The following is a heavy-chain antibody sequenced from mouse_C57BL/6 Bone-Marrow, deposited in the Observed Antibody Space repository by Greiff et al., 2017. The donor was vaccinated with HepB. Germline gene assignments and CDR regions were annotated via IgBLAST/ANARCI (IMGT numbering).Heavy chain of an antibody. D-gene: IGHD1-1*01. J-gene: IGHJ2*01. CDR2: IRNKANGYTT. CDR1: GFTFTDYY. V-gene: IGHV7-3*01. CDR3: ASDEGVSRVGAPFDY. Sequence: EVMLVESGGGLVQPGGSLSLSCAASGFTFTDYYMSWVRQPPGKALEWLGFIRNKANGYTTEYSVSVKGLFTISRANSKSILYLKMDALRAEDGASYCCASDEGVSRVGAPFDYWGQGTTLTVSS.